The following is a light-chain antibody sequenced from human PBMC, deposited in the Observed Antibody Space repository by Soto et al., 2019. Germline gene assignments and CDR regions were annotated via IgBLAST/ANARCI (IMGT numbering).Light chain of an antibody. J-gene: IGKJ3*01. CDR3: QQFNRFPVT. V-gene: IGKV1-13*02. CDR2: HAS. CDR1: QGISSA. Sequence: AIQLTQSPSSLSASVGDRVTLTCRASQGISSALAWYQQKPGKAPKLLIYHASSLESGVPSRFSGSGSGTDFTLTISILQPEDFATYYCQQFNRFPVTFGPGTKVDLK.